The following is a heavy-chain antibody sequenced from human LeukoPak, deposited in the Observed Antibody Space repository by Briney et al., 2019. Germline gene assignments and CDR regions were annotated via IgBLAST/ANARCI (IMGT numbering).Heavy chain of an antibody. V-gene: IGHV3-23*01. Sequence: GGSLRLSCAASGFTFSSYGMHWVRQAPGKGLEWVSSLISSGTTTYYADSVKGRFTISRDNSKNTVHLQMDSLRAEDSAVYYCAKNAGYSYGLYYFDYWGQGTLVTVSS. J-gene: IGHJ4*02. CDR1: GFTFSSYG. CDR2: LISSGTTT. D-gene: IGHD5-18*01. CDR3: AKNAGYSYGLYYFDY.